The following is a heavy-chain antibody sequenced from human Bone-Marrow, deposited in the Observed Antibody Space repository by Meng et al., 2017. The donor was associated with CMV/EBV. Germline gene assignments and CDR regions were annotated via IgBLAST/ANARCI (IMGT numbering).Heavy chain of an antibody. CDR2: IKQDGSEK. CDR1: GFTFSSYW. J-gene: IGHJ4*02. V-gene: IGHV3-7*01. Sequence: GGSLRLSCAASGFTFSSYWMSWVRQAPGKGLEWVANIKQDGSEKYYVDSVKGRFTISRDNAKNSLYLQMNSLRAEDTAVYYCAKGIAAAGTLGFDYWGQGTLVTVSS. D-gene: IGHD6-13*01. CDR3: AKGIAAAGTLGFDY.